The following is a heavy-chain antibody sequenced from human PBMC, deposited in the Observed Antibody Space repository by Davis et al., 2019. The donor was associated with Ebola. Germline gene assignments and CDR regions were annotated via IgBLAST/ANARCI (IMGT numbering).Heavy chain of an antibody. D-gene: IGHD1-26*01. CDR2: INAAKGNT. J-gene: IGHJ4*02. V-gene: IGHV1-3*01. CDR1: GYIFTTYP. Sequence: AASVKVSCKASGYIFTTYPIHWLRQAPGQRLEWMGLINAAKGNTKYSQNFQGRVTMTRDTSAGTAYMEMSSLTSEDTAVYYCARTFVGGWLFDYWGQGTLVTVSS. CDR3: ARTFVGGWLFDY.